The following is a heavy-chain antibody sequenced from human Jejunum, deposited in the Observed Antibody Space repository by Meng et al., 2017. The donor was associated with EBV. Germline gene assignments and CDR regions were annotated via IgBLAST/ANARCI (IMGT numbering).Heavy chain of an antibody. Sequence: QVHLGQAGGEGKKTGASVKISCKTAGYTFTNYYMHWVRQAPGQGLEWVGMVNPSPVDTNYARKFQGRVTMTSDTSTSTVHMELNSLKSDDTAVYYCARGLDSSTPGTDWGQGTLVTVSS. CDR2: VNPSPVDT. CDR3: ARGLDSSTPGTD. J-gene: IGHJ4*02. D-gene: IGHD6-13*01. CDR1: GYTFTNYY. V-gene: IGHV1-46*01.